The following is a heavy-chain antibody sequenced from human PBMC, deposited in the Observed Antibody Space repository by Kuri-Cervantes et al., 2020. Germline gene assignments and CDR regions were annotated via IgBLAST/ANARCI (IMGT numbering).Heavy chain of an antibody. D-gene: IGHD3-10*01. V-gene: IGHV1-18*01. CDR1: GYTFTSYG. CDR3: ARAPVLLWFGESPHSDY. CDR2: ISAYNGDT. Sequence: ASVKVSCKASGYTFTSYGISWVRQAPGQGLEWMGWISAYNGDTNYAQKLQGRVTMTTDTSTSTAYMELRSLRSDDTAVYYCARAPVLLWFGESPHSDYWGQGTLVTVSS. J-gene: IGHJ4*02.